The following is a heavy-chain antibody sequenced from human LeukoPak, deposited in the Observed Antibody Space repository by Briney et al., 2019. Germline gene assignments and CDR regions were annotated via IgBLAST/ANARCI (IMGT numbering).Heavy chain of an antibody. D-gene: IGHD2-2*01. J-gene: IGHJ6*03. CDR1: GGSISSGSYY. CDR2: IYTSGST. V-gene: IGHV4-61*02. Sequence: SQTLSLTCTVSGGSISSGSYYWSWIRQPAGKGLEWIGRIYTSGSTNYNPSLKSRVTISVDTSKNQFSLKLSSVTAADTAVYYCARGFEGIVVVPAAHYYYYVDVWGKGTTVTVSS. CDR3: ARGFEGIVVVPAAHYYYYVDV.